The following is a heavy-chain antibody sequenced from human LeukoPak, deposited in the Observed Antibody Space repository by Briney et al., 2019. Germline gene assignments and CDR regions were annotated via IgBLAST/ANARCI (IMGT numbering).Heavy chain of an antibody. CDR2: FDPEDGET. CDR3: ATADARANWNDGVDY. V-gene: IGHV1-24*01. Sequence: ASVKVSCKVSGYTLTELSMHWVRQAPGKGLEWMGGFDPEDGETIYAQKFQGRVTMTEDTSTDTAYMELSSLRSEDTAVYYCATADARANWNDGVDYWGQGTLVTVSS. J-gene: IGHJ4*02. CDR1: GYTLTELS. D-gene: IGHD1-1*01.